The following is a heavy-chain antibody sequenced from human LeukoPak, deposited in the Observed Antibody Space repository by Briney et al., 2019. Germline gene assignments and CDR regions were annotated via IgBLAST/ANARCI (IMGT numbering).Heavy chain of an antibody. D-gene: IGHD6-13*01. CDR3: ARGRGSSWYYFDY. CDR1: GGSISSSSYY. Sequence: PSETLSLTCTVSGGSISSSSYYWGWIRQPAGKGLEWIGRIYTSGSTNYNPSLKDRVTMSVDTSKNQFSLQLSSVTAADAAVYYCARGRGSSWYYFDYWGQGTLVTVSS. J-gene: IGHJ4*02. CDR2: IYTSGST. V-gene: IGHV4-61*02.